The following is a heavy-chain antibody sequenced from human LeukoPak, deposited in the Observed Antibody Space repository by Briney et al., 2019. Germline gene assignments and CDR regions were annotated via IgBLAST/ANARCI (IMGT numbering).Heavy chain of an antibody. J-gene: IGHJ3*02. CDR3: AKAGYSFAFDI. V-gene: IGHV3-23*01. Sequence: GGSLRHSCAASGFTFSSYAMGWVRQAPGRGLEWVSAIRGSGGSTYHAASVKGPFTISRDNSKNTLYLQRKRLRAEDTAVYYCAKAGYSFAFDIWGEGTMVTVSS. CDR2: IRGSGGST. D-gene: IGHD5-18*01. CDR1: GFTFSSYA.